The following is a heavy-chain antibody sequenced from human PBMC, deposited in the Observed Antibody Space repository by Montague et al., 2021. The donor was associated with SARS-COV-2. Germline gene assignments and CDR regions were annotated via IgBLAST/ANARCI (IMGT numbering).Heavy chain of an antibody. CDR2: IFYNGST. V-gene: IGHV4-59*01. CDR3: ARQDAWAYCGDECYRGWFDS. Sequence: SETLSLTCTVSFGSISTYYWSWTRQHPGKGLEWIGFIFYNGSTKYNPSLKRRVSISLDTSKNQFSLKLSSVTAADTAVYYCARQDAWAYCGDECYRGWFDSWGQGTLVTVSS. CDR1: FGSISTYY. J-gene: IGHJ5*01. D-gene: IGHD2-21*01.